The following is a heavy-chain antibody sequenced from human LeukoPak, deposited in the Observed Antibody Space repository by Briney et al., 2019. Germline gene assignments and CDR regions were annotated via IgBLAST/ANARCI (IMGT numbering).Heavy chain of an antibody. CDR1: GFTFSSYA. D-gene: IGHD1-1*01. CDR3: ARSRTTGTPTFDP. CDR2: ISSNGGST. J-gene: IGHJ5*02. V-gene: IGHV3-64*01. Sequence: GSLRLSCAASGFTFSSYAMHWVRQAPGKGLEYVSAISSNGGSTYYANSVKGRFTISRDNSKNTLYLQMGSLRAEDMAVYYCARSRTTGTPTFDPWGQGTLVTVSS.